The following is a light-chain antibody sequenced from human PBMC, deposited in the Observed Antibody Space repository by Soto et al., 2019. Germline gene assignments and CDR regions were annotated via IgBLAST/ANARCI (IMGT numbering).Light chain of an antibody. CDR3: AAWDDRLNGWV. V-gene: IGLV1-44*01. Sequence: QSVLTQPPSASGTPGQRVTISCSGRSSNIGSNTVNWYQQLPGTAPKLLIYSNNQRPSGVPDRFSGSKSVTSASLAISGLQSEDEADYYCAAWDDRLNGWVFGGGTKLTVL. CDR1: SSNIGSNT. CDR2: SNN. J-gene: IGLJ3*02.